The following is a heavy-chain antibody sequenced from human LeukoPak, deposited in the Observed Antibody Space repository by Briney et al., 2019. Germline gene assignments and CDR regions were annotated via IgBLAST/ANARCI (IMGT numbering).Heavy chain of an antibody. J-gene: IGHJ4*02. CDR3: AKDSSGLNHFDY. D-gene: IGHD6-19*01. CDR2: ISGSGGST. V-gene: IGHV3-23*01. Sequence: GGSLRLSCAASGFTFSSYAMSWVRQAPGRGLEWVSAISGSGGSTYYADSVKGRFTISRDNSKNTLYLQMNSLRAEDTAVYYCAKDSSGLNHFDYWGQGTLVTVSS. CDR1: GFTFSSYA.